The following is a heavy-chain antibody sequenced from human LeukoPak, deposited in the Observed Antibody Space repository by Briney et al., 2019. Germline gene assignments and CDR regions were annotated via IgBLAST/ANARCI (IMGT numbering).Heavy chain of an antibody. CDR2: IYYSGST. Sequence: SETLSLTCTVSGGSMNNFYWSWIRQPPGKGLEWIGYIYYSGSTNYNPSLKSRVTILLDTSKNQFSLKLSSVTAADTAVYYCASSHYYDSSGYYPLNYYYYYGMDVWGQGTTVTVSS. D-gene: IGHD3-22*01. CDR1: GGSMNNFY. J-gene: IGHJ6*02. V-gene: IGHV4-59*08. CDR3: ASSHYYDSSGYYPLNYYYYYGMDV.